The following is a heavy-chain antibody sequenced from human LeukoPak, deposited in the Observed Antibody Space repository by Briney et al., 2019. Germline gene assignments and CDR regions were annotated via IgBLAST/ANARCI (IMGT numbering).Heavy chain of an antibody. V-gene: IGHV3-23*01. Sequence: ETLSLTCSVSGGSISRYYWSWVRQAPGKGLEWVSALSNSGGSTYYADSVKGRFTISRDNSKNTLYLQMNSLRAEDTAVYYCAKDARCSSTSCYNDYWGQGTLVTVSS. CDR1: GGSISRYY. CDR3: AKDARCSSTSCYNDY. D-gene: IGHD2-2*02. CDR2: LSNSGGST. J-gene: IGHJ4*02.